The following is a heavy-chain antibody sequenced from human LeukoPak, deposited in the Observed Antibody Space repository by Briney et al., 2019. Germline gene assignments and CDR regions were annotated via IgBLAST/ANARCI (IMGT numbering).Heavy chain of an antibody. CDR3: ATGPRSSGWYLHNYYYYYGMDV. J-gene: IGHJ6*02. V-gene: IGHV4-59*01. D-gene: IGHD6-19*01. Sequence: SETLSLTCTVSGGSISSYYWSWIRQPPGKGLEWIGYIYYSGSTIYNPSLKSRVTISVDTSKNQFSLKLSSVTAADTAVYYCATGPRSSGWYLHNYYYYYGMDVWGQGTTVTVSS. CDR2: IYYSGST. CDR1: GGSISSYY.